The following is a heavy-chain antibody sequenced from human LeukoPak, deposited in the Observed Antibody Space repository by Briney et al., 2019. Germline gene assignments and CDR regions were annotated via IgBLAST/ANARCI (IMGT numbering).Heavy chain of an antibody. CDR1: GYSFTSYW. CDR3: ARHSQTYYDFWSGPENEFFDC. D-gene: IGHD3-3*01. V-gene: IGHV5-51*01. CDR2: IYPGDSDT. J-gene: IGHJ4*02. Sequence: GESLKISCKGSGYSFTSYWIGWVRQMPGKGLEWMGIIYPGDSDTRYSPSFQGQVTISADKSISTAYLQWSSLKASDTAMYYCARHSQTYYDFWSGPENEFFDCWGQGILVTVPS.